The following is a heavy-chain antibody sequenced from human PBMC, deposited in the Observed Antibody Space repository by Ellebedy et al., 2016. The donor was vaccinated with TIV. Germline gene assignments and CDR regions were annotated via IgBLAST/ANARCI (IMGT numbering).Heavy chain of an antibody. Sequence: ASVKVSXKASGYTFTSYAMHWVRQAPGQRLEWMGWINAGNGNTKYSQKFQGRVTITRDTSASTAYMELSSLRSEDTAVYYCARDLGVGAIMDYFDYWGQGTLVTVSS. V-gene: IGHV1-3*01. J-gene: IGHJ4*02. CDR2: INAGNGNT. CDR1: GYTFTSYA. D-gene: IGHD1-26*01. CDR3: ARDLGVGAIMDYFDY.